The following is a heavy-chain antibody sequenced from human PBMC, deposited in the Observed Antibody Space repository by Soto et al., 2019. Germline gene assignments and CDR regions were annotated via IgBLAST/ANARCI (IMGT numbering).Heavy chain of an antibody. J-gene: IGHJ6*02. Sequence: PSETLPLTCTVSGGSISSGGYYWSWIRQHPGKGLEWIGYIYYSGSTYYNPSLKSRVTISVDTSKNQLSLKLSSVTAADTAVYYCARIEGEYYYDSSGYSRSGYYYYGMDVWGQGTTVTVSS. V-gene: IGHV4-31*03. D-gene: IGHD3-22*01. CDR2: IYYSGST. CDR3: ARIEGEYYYDSSGYSRSGYYYYGMDV. CDR1: GGSISSGGYY.